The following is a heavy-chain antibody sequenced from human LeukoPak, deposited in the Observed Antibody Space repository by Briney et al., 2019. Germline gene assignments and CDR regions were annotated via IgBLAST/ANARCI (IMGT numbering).Heavy chain of an antibody. V-gene: IGHV4-59*08. CDR2: IYYSGST. CDR1: GGSISIYY. CDR3: ARHADSSGYYYWDY. Sequence: SETLSLTCTVSGGSISIYYWSWIRQPPGKGLEWIGYIYYSGSTNYNPSLKSRVTISVDTSKNQFSLKLSSVTAADTAVYYCARHADSSGYYYWDYWGQGTLVTVSS. D-gene: IGHD3-22*01. J-gene: IGHJ4*02.